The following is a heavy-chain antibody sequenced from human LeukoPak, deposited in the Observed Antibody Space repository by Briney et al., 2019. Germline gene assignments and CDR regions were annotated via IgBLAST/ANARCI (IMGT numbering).Heavy chain of an antibody. Sequence: GGSLRLSCAASGFTFLSYSMNWVRQAPGKGLEWVSYISSSSSTIYYADSVKGRFTISRDNAKNSLYLQMNSLRAEDTSVYYCARDSITIFGVVTYWGQGTLVTVSS. CDR3: ARDSITIFGVVTY. D-gene: IGHD3-3*01. V-gene: IGHV3-48*01. CDR1: GFTFLSYS. J-gene: IGHJ4*02. CDR2: ISSSSSTI.